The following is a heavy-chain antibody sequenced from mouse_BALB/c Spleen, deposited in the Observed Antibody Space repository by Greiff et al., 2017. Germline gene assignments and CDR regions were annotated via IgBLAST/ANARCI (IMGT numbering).Heavy chain of an antibody. V-gene: IGHV5-4*02. CDR2: ISDGGSYT. Sequence: EVKVVESGGGLVKPGGSLKLSCAASGFTFSDYYMYWVRQTPEKRLEWVATISDGGSYTYYPDSVKGRFTISRDNAKNNLYLQMSSLKSEDTAMYYCARERGYHDGYYYAMDYWGQGTSVTVSS. CDR3: ARERGYHDGYYYAMDY. J-gene: IGHJ4*01. D-gene: IGHD1-2*01. CDR1: GFTFSDYY.